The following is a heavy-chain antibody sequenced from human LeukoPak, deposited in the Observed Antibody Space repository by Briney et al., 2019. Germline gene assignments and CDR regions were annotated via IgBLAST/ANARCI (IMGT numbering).Heavy chain of an antibody. CDR3: ASSLLWFGANFDY. D-gene: IGHD3-10*01. J-gene: IGHJ4*02. CDR2: ISYDGSNK. CDR1: GFTFSSYA. Sequence: GGSLRLSCAASGFTFSSYAMHWVRQAPGKGLEWVAVISYDGSNKYYADSVKGRFTISRDNSKNTLYLQMNSLRAEDTAVYYCASSLLWFGANFDYWGQGTLVTVSS. V-gene: IGHV3-30-3*01.